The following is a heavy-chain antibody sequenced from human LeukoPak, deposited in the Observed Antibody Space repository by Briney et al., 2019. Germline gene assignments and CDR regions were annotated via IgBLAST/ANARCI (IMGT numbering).Heavy chain of an antibody. CDR1: GLPQRSYD. CDR3: ASAYGSGSYYDY. CDR2: NSRKGGST. D-gene: IGHD3-10*01. J-gene: IGHJ4*02. Sequence: GGPLRLPCGAWGLPQRSYDMLGLRQAPGRAGEGVSANSRKGGSTYCANSVKGSFTISRANSKTTPYLQMGSLRAEDVDAYYCASAYGSGSYYDYWGQGTLVTVSS. V-gene: IGHV3-64*01.